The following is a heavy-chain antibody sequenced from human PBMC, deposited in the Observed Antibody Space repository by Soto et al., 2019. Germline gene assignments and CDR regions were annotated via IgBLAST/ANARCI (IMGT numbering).Heavy chain of an antibody. Sequence: SVKVSCKASGGTFSSYAISWVRQAPGQGLEWMGGIIPIFGTANYAQKFQGRVTITADECTSTAYMELSSLRSEDTAVYYCAGVVLKSSYGLDPFDYWVQGTMVTVSS. CDR1: GGTFSSYA. CDR2: IIPIFGTA. D-gene: IGHD5-18*01. J-gene: IGHJ4*02. CDR3: AGVVLKSSYGLDPFDY. V-gene: IGHV1-69*13.